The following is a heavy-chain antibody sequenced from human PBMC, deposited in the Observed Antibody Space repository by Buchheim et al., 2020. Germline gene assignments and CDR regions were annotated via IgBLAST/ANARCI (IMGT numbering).Heavy chain of an antibody. CDR1: GGSISSYY. J-gene: IGHJ4*02. CDR2: IYYSGST. V-gene: IGHV4-59*01. CDR3: ARGIVVVTASLLYYFDY. D-gene: IGHD2-21*02. Sequence: QVQLQESGPGLVKPSETLSLTCTVSGGSISSYYWSWIRQPPGKGLEWIGYIYYSGSTNYNPSLKSRVTISVDTSKNQFSLKLSSVTAADTAVYYCARGIVVVTASLLYYFDYWGQGTL.